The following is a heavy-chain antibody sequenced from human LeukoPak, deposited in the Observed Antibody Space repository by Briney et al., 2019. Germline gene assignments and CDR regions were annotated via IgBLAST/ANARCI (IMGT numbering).Heavy chain of an antibody. D-gene: IGHD3-3*01. CDR2: ISGSGGST. CDR3: AKDPNYYDFSRTNKNHQP. J-gene: IGHJ5*02. V-gene: IGHV3-23*01. CDR1: GFTFSSYA. Sequence: PGGSLRLSCAASGFTFSSYAMSWVRQAPGQGLEWVSAISGSGGSTYYADSVKGRFTISRDNSKNTLYLQMNSLRAEDTAVYYCAKDPNYYDFSRTNKNHQPWGQGTLVTVSS.